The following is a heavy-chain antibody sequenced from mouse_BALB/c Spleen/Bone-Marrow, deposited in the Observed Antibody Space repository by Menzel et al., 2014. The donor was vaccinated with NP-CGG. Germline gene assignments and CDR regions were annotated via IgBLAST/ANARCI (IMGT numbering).Heavy chain of an antibody. CDR2: INPDSSTI. J-gene: IGHJ3*01. CDR3: ARLGYYGTFAY. D-gene: IGHD1-1*01. CDR1: GFDFSRYW. V-gene: IGHV4-1*02. Sequence: EVQLQQSGGGLVQPGGSLKLSCAASGFDFSRYWMSWVRQAPGKGLEWIGEINPDSSTINYTPSLKDKFIIARDNAKNTLYLQMSKVRSEDTALYYCARLGYYGTFAYWGQGTLVTVSA.